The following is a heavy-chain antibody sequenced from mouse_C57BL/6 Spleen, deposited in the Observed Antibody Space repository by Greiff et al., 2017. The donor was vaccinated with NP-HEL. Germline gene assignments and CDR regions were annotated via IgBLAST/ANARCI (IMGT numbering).Heavy chain of an antibody. CDR3: ARGLGHNYFDY. CDR2: IDPSDSYT. D-gene: IGHD3-3*01. CDR1: GYNFTRYW. Sequence: VQLQQPGAELVMPGASVKLSCKASGYNFTRYWMHWVKQRPGHGLEWVGEIDPSDSYTNYNQTVKGKSTLTVDKSSSTAYMQLSSLTSEDSAVYYCARGLGHNYFDYWGQGTTLTVSS. J-gene: IGHJ2*01. V-gene: IGHV1-69*01.